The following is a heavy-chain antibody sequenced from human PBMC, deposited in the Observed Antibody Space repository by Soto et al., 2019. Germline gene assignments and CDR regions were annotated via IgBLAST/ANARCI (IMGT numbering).Heavy chain of an antibody. CDR1: GGSISSGGYS. Sequence: SETLSLTCAVSGGSISSGGYSWSWIRQPPGKGLEWIGYIYHSGSTYYNPSLKSRVTISVDRSKNQFSLKLSSVTAADKAVYYGARGVSSRPVDNWGQGTMVSVSS. CDR3: ARGVSSRPVDN. J-gene: IGHJ3*02. D-gene: IGHD2-2*01. CDR2: IYHSGST. V-gene: IGHV4-30-2*01.